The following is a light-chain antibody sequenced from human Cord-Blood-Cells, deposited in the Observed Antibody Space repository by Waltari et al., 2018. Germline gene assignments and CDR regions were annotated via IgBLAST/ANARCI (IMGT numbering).Light chain of an antibody. CDR1: QSVSSY. Sequence: EIVLTQSPATLSLSPGERATLSCRASQSVSSYLAWYQQKTGQAPRLLIYDASNRATGIPARVSGSGSGTDFTLTISSLEPEDFAVYYCQQRSNWPPWTFGQGTKVEIK. V-gene: IGKV3-11*01. CDR3: QQRSNWPPWT. J-gene: IGKJ1*01. CDR2: DAS.